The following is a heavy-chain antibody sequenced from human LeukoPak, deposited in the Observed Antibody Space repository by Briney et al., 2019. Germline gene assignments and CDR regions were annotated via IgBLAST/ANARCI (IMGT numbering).Heavy chain of an antibody. CDR3: VHFNNNWYYFDY. CDR2: LYWDDDK. D-gene: IGHD1-1*01. J-gene: IGHJ4*02. CDR1: GFSLSTNGVG. V-gene: IGHV2-5*02. Sequence: SGPTLANPTQTLTLTCTFSGFSLSTNGVGVGWIRQPPGKALEWLVLLYWDDDKHYSPSLKNRLTFTKDTSKNQVFLTMTNMDPVDTATYYCVHFNNNWYYFDYWGQGTLVTVSS.